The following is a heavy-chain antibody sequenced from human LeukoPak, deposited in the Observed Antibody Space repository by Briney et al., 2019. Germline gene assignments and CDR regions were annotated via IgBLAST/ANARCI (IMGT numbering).Heavy chain of an antibody. V-gene: IGHV3-48*01. CDR3: ARDPRPGRYCSSTSCYSYYMDV. CDR2: ISSSSSTI. J-gene: IGHJ6*03. CDR1: GFTFSSYS. D-gene: IGHD2-2*01. Sequence: GGSLRLSCAASGFTFSSYSMNWVRQAPGKGLEWVSYISSSSSTIYYADSVKGRFTISRDNAKNSLCLQMNSLRAEDTAVYYCARDPRPGRYCSSTSCYSYYMDVWGKGTTVTVSS.